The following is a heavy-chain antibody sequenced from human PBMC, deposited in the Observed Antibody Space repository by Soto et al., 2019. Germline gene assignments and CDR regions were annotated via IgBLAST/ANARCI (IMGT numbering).Heavy chain of an antibody. Sequence: GASVKVSCKASGYTFTSYGISWVRQAPGQGLEWMGWISAYNGNTNYAQKLQGRVTMTTDTSTSTAYMELRSLRSDDTAVYYCARVLIEYCSSTSCYTGRYYFDYWGQGTLVTVSS. V-gene: IGHV1-18*04. J-gene: IGHJ4*02. CDR1: GYTFTSYG. D-gene: IGHD2-2*02. CDR2: ISAYNGNT. CDR3: ARVLIEYCSSTSCYTGRYYFDY.